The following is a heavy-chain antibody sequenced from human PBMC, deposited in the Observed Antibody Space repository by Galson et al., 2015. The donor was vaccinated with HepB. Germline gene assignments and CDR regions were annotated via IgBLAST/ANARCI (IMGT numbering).Heavy chain of an antibody. Sequence: SLRLSCAASGFTFSGYWMSWVRQAPGKGLEWVANIRQDGSPKDYVESVKGRFTISRDNTRNSVSLQMNSLRVDDTAVYYCTRDTNGLSVADYWGQGAPVTVSS. CDR3: TRDTNGLSVADY. D-gene: IGHD4-23*01. J-gene: IGHJ4*02. CDR1: GFTFSGYW. CDR2: IRQDGSPK. V-gene: IGHV3-7*03.